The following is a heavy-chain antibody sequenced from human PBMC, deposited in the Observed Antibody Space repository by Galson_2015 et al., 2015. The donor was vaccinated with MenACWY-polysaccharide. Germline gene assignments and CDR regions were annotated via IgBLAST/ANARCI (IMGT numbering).Heavy chain of an antibody. Sequence: SLRLSCAGSGLTFSSYGMGWVRQAPGKGLVWVSGISPTTGNTYYADSVRGRFTISRDNSKNTLYLQMDSLRAEDTALYYCAKGAAHYGSGNYYDYWGQGTQVTVSS. CDR2: ISPTTGNT. J-gene: IGHJ4*02. V-gene: IGHV3-23*01. D-gene: IGHD3-10*01. CDR1: GLTFSSYG. CDR3: AKGAAHYGSGNYYDY.